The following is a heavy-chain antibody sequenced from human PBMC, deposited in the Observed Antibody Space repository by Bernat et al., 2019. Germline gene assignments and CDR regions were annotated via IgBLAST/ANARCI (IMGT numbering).Heavy chain of an antibody. V-gene: IGHV3-30*03. CDR2: ISYDGRNK. CDR3: ARDYCRSTSCDAGAFDY. D-gene: IGHD2-2*01. J-gene: IGHJ4*02. CDR1: GFSFSNYG. Sequence: QVQLVESGGGVVQPGRSLRLSCAASGFSFSNYGMHWVRQAPGKGLEWVAVISYDGRNKYYADSVKGRFTISRDNSKSTLFLQMNSLRTEDTAVYYCARDYCRSTSCDAGAFDYWDQGSLVTVSS.